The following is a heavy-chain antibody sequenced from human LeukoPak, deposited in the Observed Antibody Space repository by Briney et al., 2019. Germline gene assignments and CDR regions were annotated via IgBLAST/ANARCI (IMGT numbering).Heavy chain of an antibody. Sequence: GGSLRLSCAASGFSFRTYGMSWVRQAPGKRLEWVSGISGSCDNTHNAEFVKGRFTISRDNSKNTLYLQMNSLRAEDTAVYYCAKIAETSGIYGQGYDYWGQGTLVTVSS. D-gene: IGHD1-26*01. CDR2: ISGSCDNT. CDR3: AKIAETSGIYGQGYDY. V-gene: IGHV3-23*01. CDR1: GFSFRTYG. J-gene: IGHJ4*02.